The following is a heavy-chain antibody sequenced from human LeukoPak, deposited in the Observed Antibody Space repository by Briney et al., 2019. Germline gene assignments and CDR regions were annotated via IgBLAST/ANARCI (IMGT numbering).Heavy chain of an antibody. J-gene: IGHJ5*02. D-gene: IGHD1-14*01. Sequence: GGSLRLSCAASRFTFSSFVMNWVRQAPGKGLEWVSGISGSGGNAYYAGSVRGRFTISRDNSKNTLFLQMNSLRAEDTAVYYCAKGLPEASWGQGTLVTVSS. V-gene: IGHV3-23*01. CDR2: ISGSGGNA. CDR3: AKGLPEAS. CDR1: RFTFSSFV.